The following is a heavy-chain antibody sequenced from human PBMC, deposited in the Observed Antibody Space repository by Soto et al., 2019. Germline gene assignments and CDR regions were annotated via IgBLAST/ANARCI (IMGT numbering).Heavy chain of an antibody. CDR1: GYTFTSYG. Sequence: XSVKVSCNTSGYTFTSYGFNWVRQAPGQGLEWMGWISTYSGNTNYAQKLQDRVTMTTDTSTSTAYMELRSLRSDDTAVYYCARDPPDYWGQGTLVTVSS. CDR3: ARDPPDY. CDR2: ISTYSGNT. J-gene: IGHJ4*02. V-gene: IGHV1-18*04.